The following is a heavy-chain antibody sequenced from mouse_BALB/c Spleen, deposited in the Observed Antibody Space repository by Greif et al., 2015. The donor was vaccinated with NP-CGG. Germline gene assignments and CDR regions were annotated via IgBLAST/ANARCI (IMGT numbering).Heavy chain of an antibody. Sequence: VQLKQSGAELVKPGASVKLSCTASGFNIKDTYMHWVKQRPEQGLEWIGRIDPANGNTKYDPKFQGKATITADTSSNPAYLQLSSLTSEDTAVYYCARDYYGRGFAYWGQGTLVTVS. CDR2: IDPANGNT. D-gene: IGHD1-1*01. CDR3: ARDYYGRGFAY. CDR1: GFNIKDTY. V-gene: IGHV14-3*02. J-gene: IGHJ3*01.